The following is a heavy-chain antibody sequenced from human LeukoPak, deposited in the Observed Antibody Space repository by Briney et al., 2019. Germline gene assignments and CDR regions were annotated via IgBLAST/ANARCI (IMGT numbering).Heavy chain of an antibody. CDR2: TYYSSRWYT. CDR3: ARGWGGNIDQ. D-gene: IGHD3-16*01. J-gene: IGHJ5*02. Sequence: SQTLSLTCAISGDSVSSNSAAWNWIRQSPSRGLEWLGRTYYSSRWYTYYAVSVKGRITINSDTCKNQFSLQLNSVTPEDTAVYYCARGWGGNIDQWGQGTLVT. CDR1: GDSVSSNSAA. V-gene: IGHV6-1*01.